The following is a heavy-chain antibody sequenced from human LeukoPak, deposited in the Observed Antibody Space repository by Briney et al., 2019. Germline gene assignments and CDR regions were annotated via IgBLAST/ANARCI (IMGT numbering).Heavy chain of an antibody. CDR3: ARDPNLYSGTYDTY. D-gene: IGHD1-26*01. CDR1: EFTFSSYW. CDR2: IKQDGSER. V-gene: IGHV3-7*03. J-gene: IGHJ4*02. Sequence: GGSLRLSCAASEFTFSSYWMSWVRQAPGKGLEWVANIKQDGSERYYVDSVKGRFTISRDNAKNSVFLQMNSLRAEDTAVYYCARDPNLYSGTYDTYWGQGTLVTVSS.